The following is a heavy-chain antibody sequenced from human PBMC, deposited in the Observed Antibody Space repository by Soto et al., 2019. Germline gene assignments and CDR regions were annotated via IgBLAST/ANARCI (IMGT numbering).Heavy chain of an antibody. CDR3: ARDGGYDVLTGHYILLYYLDN. V-gene: IGHV1-46*01. D-gene: IGHD3-9*01. Sequence: ASVKASCKASGYTFTNYSMHWVRQTPGHGREWMGVINPSGGRTSYAQKFQGRVTMTRDTSTSTVHMELSNLRSEDTAVYFCARDGGYDVLTGHYILLYYLDNWGLGTLVTVSS. CDR1: GYTFTNYS. J-gene: IGHJ4*02. CDR2: INPSGGRT.